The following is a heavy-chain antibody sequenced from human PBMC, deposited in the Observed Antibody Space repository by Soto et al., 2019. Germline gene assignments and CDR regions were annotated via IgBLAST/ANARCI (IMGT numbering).Heavy chain of an antibody. V-gene: IGHV3-30*03. CDR2: ISYDGSNK. D-gene: IGHD2-2*01. CDR3: ARDPGDIVVVPAAHFGY. Sequence: PGGSLRLSCAASGFTFSSYGMHWVRQAPGKGLEWVAVISYDGSNKYYADSVKGRFTISRDNSKNTLYLQMNSLRAEDTAVYYCARDPGDIVVVPAAHFGYWGQGTLVTVSS. J-gene: IGHJ4*02. CDR1: GFTFSSYG.